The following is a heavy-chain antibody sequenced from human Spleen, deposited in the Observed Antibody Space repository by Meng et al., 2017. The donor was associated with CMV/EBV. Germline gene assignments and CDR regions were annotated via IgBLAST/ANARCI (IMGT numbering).Heavy chain of an antibody. V-gene: IGHV3-30-3*01. CDR2: ISYDGSNK. Sequence: VPLVGSGEGVVPPGRALGLSCSASGFIFSSYAMHWVRQAPGKGLEWVAVISYDGSNKYYADSVKGRFTISRDNSKNTLYLQMNSLRAEDTAVYYCAGDVDTAMVWAYWGQGTLVTVSS. D-gene: IGHD5-18*01. CDR1: GFIFSSYA. J-gene: IGHJ4*02. CDR3: AGDVDTAMVWAY.